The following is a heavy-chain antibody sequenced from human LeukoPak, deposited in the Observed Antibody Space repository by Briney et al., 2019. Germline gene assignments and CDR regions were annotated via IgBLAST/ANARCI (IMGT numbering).Heavy chain of an antibody. CDR3: ARLSSGSSLDY. CDR1: GFTFSSYS. Sequence: GGSLRLSCAASGFTFSSYSMNWVRQAPGKGLEWVSSITTSSYTYHADLVKGRFTISRDNAKNSLYLQMSSLRAEDTAVYYCARLSSGSSLDYWGQGTLVTVSS. J-gene: IGHJ4*02. D-gene: IGHD3-10*02. V-gene: IGHV3-21*01. CDR2: ITTSSYT.